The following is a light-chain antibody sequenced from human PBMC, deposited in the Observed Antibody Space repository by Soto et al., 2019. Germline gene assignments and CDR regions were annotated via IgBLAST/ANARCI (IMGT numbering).Light chain of an antibody. V-gene: IGKV3-15*01. J-gene: IGKJ1*01. CDR3: XXXXNXXPWT. CDR1: QTLGVR. CDR2: EAS. Sequence: EIVMTQSPATLSVAAXERATLSCRASQTLGVRLAWYQHKPRQAPRLIIYEASTRVTGVPARFSGSGSGTEFILIISSLQSEDFAVSYCXXXXNXXPWTFGQGTKVDIK.